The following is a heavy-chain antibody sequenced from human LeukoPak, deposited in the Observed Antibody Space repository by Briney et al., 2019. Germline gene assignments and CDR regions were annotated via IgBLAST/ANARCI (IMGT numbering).Heavy chain of an antibody. Sequence: GGSLRLSCAASGFTFSTHWMIWVRQAPGKGLEWVANIKQDGSEKYYVDSVKGRFIISRDNAKNPLYLQMNSLRAEDTAVYYCANALGAHYFDSWGQGTLVTVSS. CDR1: GFTFSTHW. V-gene: IGHV3-7*05. CDR3: ANALGAHYFDS. D-gene: IGHD1-26*01. J-gene: IGHJ4*02. CDR2: IKQDGSEK.